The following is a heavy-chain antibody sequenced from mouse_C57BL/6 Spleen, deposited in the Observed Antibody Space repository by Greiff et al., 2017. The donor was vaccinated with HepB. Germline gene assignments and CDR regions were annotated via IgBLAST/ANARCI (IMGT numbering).Heavy chain of an antibody. CDR1: GYSFTDYN. CDR3: ARSLVITTVVGYYYAMDY. D-gene: IGHD1-1*01. CDR2: INPNYGTT. J-gene: IGHJ4*01. V-gene: IGHV1-39*01. Sequence: VQLQQSGPELVKPGASVKISCKASGYSFTDYNMNWVKQSNGKSLEWIGVINPNYGTTSYNQKFKGKATLTVDQSSSTAYMQLNSLTSEDSAVYYCARSLVITTVVGYYYAMDYWGQGTSVTVSS.